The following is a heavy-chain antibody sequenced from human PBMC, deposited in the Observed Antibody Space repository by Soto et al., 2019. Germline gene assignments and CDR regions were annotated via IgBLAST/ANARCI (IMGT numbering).Heavy chain of an antibody. CDR3: THLLSLAHPYSYL. J-gene: IGHJ4*02. V-gene: IGHV3-15*07. CDR2: IKSQASGGTI. D-gene: IGHD2-21*01. Sequence: GGSLRLSCAASGITFIDAWMDWVRQAPGKRLEWVGRIKSQASGGTIDYAAPVKGRFTISRDDSKNTVYLQMDSLKTEDTAVYYCTHLLSLAHPYSYLWGQGTQVTVSS. CDR1: GITFIDAW.